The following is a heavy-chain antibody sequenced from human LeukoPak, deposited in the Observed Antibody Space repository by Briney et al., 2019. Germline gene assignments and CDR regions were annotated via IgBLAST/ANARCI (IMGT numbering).Heavy chain of an antibody. J-gene: IGHJ5*02. D-gene: IGHD6-19*01. Sequence: GGSLRLSCAASGFPFNAYWMTWVRQAPGKGLEWVANIRQDGDTKYYVDSVKGRFTISRDNAMNSLYLQMNSLRAEDTAVYYCARAEDSSGWYNNWFDPWGQGTLVTVSS. CDR3: ARAEDSSGWYNNWFDP. CDR1: GFPFNAYW. CDR2: IRQDGDTK. V-gene: IGHV3-7*04.